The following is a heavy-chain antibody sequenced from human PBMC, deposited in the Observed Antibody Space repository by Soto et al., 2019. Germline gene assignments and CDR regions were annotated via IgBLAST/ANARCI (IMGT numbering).Heavy chain of an antibody. J-gene: IGHJ5*02. CDR1: GVSISSHY. CDR2: IYYSGST. Sequence: SETLSLTCTVSGVSISSHYWSWIRQPPGKGLEWVGYIYYSGSTYYNPSIKSRDNISVGTSKNQFSLKQSSVTAADTAVYYCARERPDGARLDPWGQGTLVTVSS. V-gene: IGHV4-59*11. D-gene: IGHD6-6*01. CDR3: ARERPDGARLDP.